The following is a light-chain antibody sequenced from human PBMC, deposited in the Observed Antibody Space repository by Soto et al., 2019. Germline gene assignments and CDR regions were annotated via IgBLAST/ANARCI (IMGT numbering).Light chain of an antibody. CDR3: QQYKYWPIT. CDR2: DSV. J-gene: IGKJ5*01. Sequence: EIVMTQSPGTLSVSPGEGATLSCRASQSITTKLAWYQQKPGQAPRLLIYDSVNRATGIPARFSGSASGTEFPLTIRSLQSEDFAIYYCQQYKYWPITFGQGTRLEVK. CDR1: QSITTK. V-gene: IGKV3-15*01.